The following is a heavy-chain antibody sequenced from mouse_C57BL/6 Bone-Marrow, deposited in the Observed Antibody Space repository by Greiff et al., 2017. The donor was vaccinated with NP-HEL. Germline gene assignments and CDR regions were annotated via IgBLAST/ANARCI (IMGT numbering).Heavy chain of an antibody. V-gene: IGHV1-69*01. CDR2: IDPSDSYT. CDR3: GRFIEYYGSSDV. CDR1: GYTFTSYW. Sequence: VQLQQPGAELVMPGASVKLSCKASGYTFTSYWMHWVKQRPGQGLEWIGEIDPSDSYTNYNQKFKGKSTLTVDTSSSTAYMQLSSLTSEDSAVYYCGRFIEYYGSSDVWGTGTTVTVSS. J-gene: IGHJ1*03. D-gene: IGHD1-1*01.